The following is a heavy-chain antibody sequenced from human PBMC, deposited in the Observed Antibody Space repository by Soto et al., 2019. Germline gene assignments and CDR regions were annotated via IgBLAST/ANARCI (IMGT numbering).Heavy chain of an antibody. CDR2: IDPSDSYT. V-gene: IGHV5-10-1*01. J-gene: IGHJ6*02. CDR3: ARLFREAYYYYGMDV. CDR1: GYSFTSFW. Sequence: GESLKISCKGSGYSFTSFWISWVRHVPGKGLEWMGRIDPSDSYTTYSPSFQGHVTLSADKSISTAYLQWSSLKASDTAIYYCARLFREAYYYYGMDVWGQGTTVTISS.